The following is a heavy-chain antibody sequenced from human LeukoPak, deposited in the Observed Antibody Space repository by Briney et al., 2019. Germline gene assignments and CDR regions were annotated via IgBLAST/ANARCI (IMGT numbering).Heavy chain of an antibody. V-gene: IGHV3-30-3*01. Sequence: PGGSLRLSCAASGFTFSSHAMHWVRQAPGKRLEWVAVISYDGSNKFYADSVKGRFTLSRDNSKNTLYLQMNSLRIEDTAVYYCGRGSVGFGELNYWGQGTLVTVSS. CDR1: GFTFSSHA. CDR3: GRGSVGFGELNY. CDR2: ISYDGSNK. D-gene: IGHD3-10*01. J-gene: IGHJ4*02.